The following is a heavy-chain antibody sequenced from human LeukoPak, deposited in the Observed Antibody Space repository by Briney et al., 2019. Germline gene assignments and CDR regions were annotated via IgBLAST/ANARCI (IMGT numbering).Heavy chain of an antibody. CDR2: ISASGATI. CDR3: SRAGSPRRYYFGY. D-gene: IGHD1-26*01. CDR1: GFTFSSYE. J-gene: IGHJ4*02. Sequence: PGGSLRLSCAASGFTFSSYEMNWVRQAPGKGLEWVSYISASGATIYSADSVKGRFTISRDNAKNSLYLRLTSLRAEDTPVYYCSRAGSPRRYYFGYWGQGTGVTVSS. V-gene: IGHV3-48*03.